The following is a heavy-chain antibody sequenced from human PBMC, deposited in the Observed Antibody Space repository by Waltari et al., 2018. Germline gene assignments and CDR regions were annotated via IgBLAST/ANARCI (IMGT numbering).Heavy chain of an antibody. V-gene: IGHV4-30-2*01. CDR1: GDSISSGGFS. D-gene: IGHD1-26*01. Sequence: QLQLQESGSGLVKPSQTLSLTCAVSGDSISSGGFSWRWIRQPPGKGLEWIGYMYRSGSTYYNPSLKSRVTISVDRSKNQFSLNLSSVTAADTAVYYCARARPPLGTSPSPYYYYMDVWGKGTTVTVSS. CDR3: ARARPPLGTSPSPYYYYMDV. CDR2: MYRSGST. J-gene: IGHJ6*03.